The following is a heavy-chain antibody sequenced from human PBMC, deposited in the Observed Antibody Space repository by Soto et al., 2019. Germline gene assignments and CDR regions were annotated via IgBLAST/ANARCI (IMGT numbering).Heavy chain of an antibody. CDR1: GISFGIRP. D-gene: IGHD3-10*01. CDR3: ARGSTVPHPGNRIFDF. CDR2: IIDTGGDT. Sequence: PAGSLTLSCVAAGISFGIRPLSWVRHAGAEGVEWVSTIIDTGGDTKGADSVRGRFTICTDTSTKTLCLSINSLSVTASALNYCARGSTVPHPGNRIFDFWGRGTLVTVSS. V-gene: IGHV3-23*01. J-gene: IGHJ4*02.